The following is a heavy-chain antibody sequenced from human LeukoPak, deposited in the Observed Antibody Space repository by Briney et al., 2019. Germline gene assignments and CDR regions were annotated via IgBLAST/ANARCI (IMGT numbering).Heavy chain of an antibody. Sequence: ASVKVSCKASGYTFTSYGISWARQAPGQGLEWMGWISAYNGNTNYAQKLQGGVTMTTDTSTSTAYMELRSLRSDDTAVYYCARNPYCSSTSCYDWFDPWGQGTLVTVSS. V-gene: IGHV1-18*01. CDR3: ARNPYCSSTSCYDWFDP. D-gene: IGHD2-2*01. CDR2: ISAYNGNT. CDR1: GYTFTSYG. J-gene: IGHJ5*02.